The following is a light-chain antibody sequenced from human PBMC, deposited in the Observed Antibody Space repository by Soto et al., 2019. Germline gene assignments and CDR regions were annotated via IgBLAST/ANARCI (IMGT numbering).Light chain of an antibody. CDR2: KAS. Sequence: DIQMTQSPSTLSASVGDRVTITCRASQSLSSWLAWYQEKPGKAPKLLIYKASSLESGVPSRFSGRGSETEFTLPISSLQPDYFATYYCQQYNTFPLTFGGGTKVEIK. J-gene: IGKJ4*01. CDR3: QQYNTFPLT. CDR1: QSLSSW. V-gene: IGKV1-5*03.